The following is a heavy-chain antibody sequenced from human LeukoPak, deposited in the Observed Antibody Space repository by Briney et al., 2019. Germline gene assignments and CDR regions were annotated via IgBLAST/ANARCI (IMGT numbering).Heavy chain of an antibody. CDR2: ISGSGGST. D-gene: IGHD3-16*01. J-gene: IGHJ4*02. CDR3: AKGGGGVLAS. CDR1: GFTFSSYS. Sequence: GGSLRLSCAASGFTFSSYSMSWVRQAPGKGLEWVSSISGSGGSTYYADSVKGRFTISRDNSRNTLFLQMNSLKADDTAVYYCAKGGGGVLASWGQGTLVAVSS. V-gene: IGHV3-23*01.